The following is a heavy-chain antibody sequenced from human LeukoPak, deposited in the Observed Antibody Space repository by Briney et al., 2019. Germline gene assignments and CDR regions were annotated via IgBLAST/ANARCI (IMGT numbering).Heavy chain of an antibody. CDR1: EFTFSTYW. Sequence: PGGSLRLSCAASEFTFSTYWMSWVRQAPGKGLEWVADIKQDGSEKYYVDSLKGRFTISRDNIEKSLYLQLNSLTADDTAVYFCARAPTTGTVDYWGQGTLVTVSS. CDR3: ARAPTTGTVDY. V-gene: IGHV3-7*01. D-gene: IGHD1-1*01. J-gene: IGHJ4*02. CDR2: IKQDGSEK.